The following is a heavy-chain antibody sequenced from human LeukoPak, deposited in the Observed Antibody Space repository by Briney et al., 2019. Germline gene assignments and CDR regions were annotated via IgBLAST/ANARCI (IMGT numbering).Heavy chain of an antibody. V-gene: IGHV4-4*07. CDR2: IYTSGST. Sequence: SETLSLTCTVSGGSISSYYWSWIRQPAGKGLEWIGRIYTSGSTNYNPSLKSRVTMSVDTSKNQFSLKLSSVTAADTAVYYCARAGKSIAARPGYYYMDVWGKGTTVTVSS. D-gene: IGHD6-6*01. CDR3: ARAGKSIAARPGYYYMDV. CDR1: GGSISSYY. J-gene: IGHJ6*03.